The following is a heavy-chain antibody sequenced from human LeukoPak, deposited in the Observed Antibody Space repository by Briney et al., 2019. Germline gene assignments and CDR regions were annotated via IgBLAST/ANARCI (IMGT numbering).Heavy chain of an antibody. Sequence: PSETLSLTCAVYGGSFSGYYWSWIRQPPGKGLEWIGEINHSGSTNYNPSLKSRVTISVDTSKNQFSLKLSSVTAADTAVYYCARGKWDLESGEAFDIWGQGTMVTVSS. CDR3: ARGKWDLESGEAFDI. CDR2: INHSGST. J-gene: IGHJ3*02. CDR1: GGSFSGYY. V-gene: IGHV4-34*01. D-gene: IGHD1-26*01.